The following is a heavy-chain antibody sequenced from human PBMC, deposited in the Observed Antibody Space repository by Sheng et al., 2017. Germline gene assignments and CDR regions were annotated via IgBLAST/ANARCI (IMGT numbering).Heavy chain of an antibody. CDR1: GFTFSSYA. J-gene: IGHJ5*02. CDR3: AKDPLYYDFWSGYYTGTVNWFDP. Sequence: EVQLLESGGGLVQPGGSLRLSCAASGFTFSSYAMSWVRQAPGKGLEWVSAISGSGGSTYYADSVKGRFTISRDNSKNTLYLQMNSLRAEDTAVYYCAKDPLYYDFWSGYYTGTVNWFDPWGQGTLVTVSS. D-gene: IGHD3-3*01. CDR2: ISGSGGST. V-gene: IGHV3-23*01.